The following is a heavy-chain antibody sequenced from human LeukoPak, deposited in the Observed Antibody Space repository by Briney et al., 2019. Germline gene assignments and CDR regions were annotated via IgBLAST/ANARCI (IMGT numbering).Heavy chain of an antibody. CDR3: ARGGPSYYGSGSPFDY. CDR1: GGSISTYY. Sequence: SETLSLTCTVSGGSISTYYWSWIRQPPGKGLEWIGYIYYSGTTNYNPSLESRLTISVDTSKKQFSLKLSSVTAADTAVYYCARGGPSYYGSGSPFDYWGQGTLVTISS. V-gene: IGHV4-59*01. D-gene: IGHD3-10*01. J-gene: IGHJ4*02. CDR2: IYYSGTT.